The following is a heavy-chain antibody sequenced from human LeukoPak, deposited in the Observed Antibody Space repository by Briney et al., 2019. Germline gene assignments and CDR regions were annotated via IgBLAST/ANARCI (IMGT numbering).Heavy chain of an antibody. J-gene: IGHJ5*02. Sequence: PSETLSLTCTVSGGSISSSSYYWGWIRQPPGKGLEWIGYIYYSGSTYYNPSLKSRVTISVDTSKNQFSLKLSSVTAADTAVYYCARERFTYCSSTSCQGDNWFDPWGQGTPVTVSS. CDR2: IYYSGST. CDR3: ARERFTYCSSTSCQGDNWFDP. D-gene: IGHD2-2*01. CDR1: GGSISSSSYY. V-gene: IGHV4-30-4*08.